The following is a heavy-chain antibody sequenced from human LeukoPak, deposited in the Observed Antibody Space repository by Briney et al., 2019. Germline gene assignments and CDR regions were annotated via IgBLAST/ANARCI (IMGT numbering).Heavy chain of an antibody. CDR2: INHSGST. CDR1: GGSLSGYY. J-gene: IGHJ5*02. D-gene: IGHD2-2*01. V-gene: IGHV4-34*01. CDR3: ARGVGYCSSTSCRGGWFDP. Sequence: PSETLSLTCAVYGGSLSGYYWSWICQPPGKGLEWIGEINHSGSTNYNPSLKSRVTISVDTSKNQFSLKLSSVTAADTAVYYCARGVGYCSSTSCRGGWFDPWGHGPLVTVSS.